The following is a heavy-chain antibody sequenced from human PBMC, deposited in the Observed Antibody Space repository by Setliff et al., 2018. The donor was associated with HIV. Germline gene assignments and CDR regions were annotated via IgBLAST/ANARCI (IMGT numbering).Heavy chain of an antibody. J-gene: IGHJ4*02. CDR1: GGTFSSYA. Sequence: GASVKVSCKASGGTFSSYAISWARQAPGQGLEWMGGIIPILGIANYAQKFQGRVTITADKSTSTAYMELSSLRSEDTAVYYCARDGRVLQVLRYFDWLYYFDYWGQGTLVTVSS. V-gene: IGHV1-69*10. CDR3: ARDGRVLQVLRYFDWLYYFDY. CDR2: IIPILGIA. D-gene: IGHD3-9*01.